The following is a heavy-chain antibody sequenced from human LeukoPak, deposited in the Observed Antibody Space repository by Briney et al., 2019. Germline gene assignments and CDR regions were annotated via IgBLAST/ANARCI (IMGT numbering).Heavy chain of an antibody. CDR2: IKQDGSEK. CDR1: GFTFNSYW. CDR3: ARWGGSSWPPFDY. D-gene: IGHD6-13*01. V-gene: IGHV3-7*01. J-gene: IGHJ4*02. Sequence: GGSLRLSCAASGFTFNSYWMSWVRQARGKGLEWVANIKQDGSEKYYVDSVKGRFTISRDNAKNSLYLQMNSLRAEDTAVYYCARWGGSSWPPFDYWGQGTLVTVSS.